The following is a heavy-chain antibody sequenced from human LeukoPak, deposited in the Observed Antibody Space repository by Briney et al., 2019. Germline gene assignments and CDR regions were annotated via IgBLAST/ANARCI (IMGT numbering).Heavy chain of an antibody. CDR1: GFTFSNYW. CDR2: IKQDGSEK. D-gene: IGHD3-16*02. CDR3: ARAYDYVWGSYRQAPFDY. J-gene: IGHJ4*02. Sequence: GGSLRLSCAASGFTFSNYWMSWVRQTPGKGLEWVANIKQDGSEKYYVDSVKGRFTISRDNAKNSLYLQMNSLRAEDTAVYYCARAYDYVWGSYRQAPFDYWGQGTLVTVSS. V-gene: IGHV3-7*01.